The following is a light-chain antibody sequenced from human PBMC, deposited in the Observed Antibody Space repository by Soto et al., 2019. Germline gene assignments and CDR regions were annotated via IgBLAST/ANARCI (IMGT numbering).Light chain of an antibody. CDR3: QQRHNWPRT. V-gene: IGKV1-5*03. CDR2: EAS. CDR1: QNINSW. Sequence: DIHMTQSPSTLSASVGDRVTITCRASQNINSWLAWYQQKPGKAPKLLIYEASSLEKGVPARFGGSGSGTEFTLTISSLQPDDFATYYCQQRHNWPRTFGQGTRVEI. J-gene: IGKJ1*01.